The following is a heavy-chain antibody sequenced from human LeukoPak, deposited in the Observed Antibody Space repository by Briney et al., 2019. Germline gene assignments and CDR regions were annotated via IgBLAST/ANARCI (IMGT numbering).Heavy chain of an antibody. CDR2: IRSKANSYVT. J-gene: IGHJ4*02. V-gene: IGHV3-73*01. CDR3: AKDSSVYHYDSRNLDY. Sequence: GGSLRLSCAASGFTFSGSAMHWVRQASGKGLEWVGRIRSKANSYVTAYAASVKGRFTISRDDSKNTAYLQMNSLKTEDTAVYYCAKDSSVYHYDSRNLDYWGQGTLVTVSS. D-gene: IGHD3-22*01. CDR1: GFTFSGSA.